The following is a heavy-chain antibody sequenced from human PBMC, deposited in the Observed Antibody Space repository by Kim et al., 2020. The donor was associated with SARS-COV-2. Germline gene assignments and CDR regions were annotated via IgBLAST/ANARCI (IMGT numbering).Heavy chain of an antibody. CDR3: ARYKWNAPSSRLNWFDP. Sequence: GGSLRLSCAASGFTFNNYEMNWVRQAPGKGLEWISYISNTGTTIYYADSVKSRFTISRDNAKNSLYLQMNSLRAEDTAVYYCARYKWNAPSSRLNWFDPWGQGILVTVSS. CDR2: ISNTGTTI. V-gene: IGHV3-48*03. J-gene: IGHJ5*02. CDR1: GFTFNNYE. D-gene: IGHD1-1*01.